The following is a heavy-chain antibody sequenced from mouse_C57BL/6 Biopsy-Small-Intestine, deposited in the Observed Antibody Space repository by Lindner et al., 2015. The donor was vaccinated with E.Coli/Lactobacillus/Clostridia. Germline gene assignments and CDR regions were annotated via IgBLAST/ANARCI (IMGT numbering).Heavy chain of an antibody. Sequence: VQLQESGAELVKPGASVKISCKISGYAFSRYWMNWVKQRPGKGLEWIGQIYPGAGDTNHNGKFRGKATLTADKSSSTAYMQLSSLTSEDSAVYFCARGDFGSSYGAMDYWGQGTSVTVSS. CDR2: IYPGAGDT. D-gene: IGHD1-1*01. CDR1: GYAFSRYW. CDR3: ARGDFGSSYGAMDY. V-gene: IGHV1-80*01. J-gene: IGHJ4*01.